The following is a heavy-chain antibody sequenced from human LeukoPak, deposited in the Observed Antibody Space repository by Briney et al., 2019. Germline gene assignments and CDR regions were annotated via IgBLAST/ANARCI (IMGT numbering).Heavy chain of an antibody. D-gene: IGHD2-8*01. V-gene: IGHV4-31*03. J-gene: IGHJ4*02. CDR1: GGSISSGGYY. CDR2: IYYSGST. CDR3: ARDGVRGGNGFDY. Sequence: SQTLSLTCTVSGGSISSGGYYWSWIRQHPGKGLEWIGYIYYSGSTYYNPSLKSRVTISVDTSKNQFSLKLSSVTAADTAVYYCARDGVRGGNGFDYWGQGTLVTVPS.